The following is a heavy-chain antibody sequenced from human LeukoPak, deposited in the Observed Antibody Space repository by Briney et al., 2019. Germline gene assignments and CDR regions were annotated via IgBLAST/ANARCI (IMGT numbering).Heavy chain of an antibody. CDR1: GGSFSGYY. CDR3: ARGLIAARLNWFDP. V-gene: IGHV4-34*01. J-gene: IGHJ5*02. CDR2: INHSGST. D-gene: IGHD6-6*01. Sequence: PSETLSLTCAVYGGSFSGYYWSWIRRPPGKGLEWIGEINHSGSTNYNPSLKSRVTISVDTSKNQFSLKLSSVTAADTAVYYCARGLIAARLNWFDPWGQGTLVTVSS.